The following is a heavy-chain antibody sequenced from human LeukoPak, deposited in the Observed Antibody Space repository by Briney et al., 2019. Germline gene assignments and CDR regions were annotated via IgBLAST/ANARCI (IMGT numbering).Heavy chain of an antibody. CDR1: GFTFSSYW. CDR3: ARRYFDL. V-gene: IGHV3-7*01. Sequence: QSGGSLRLSYAASGFTFSSYWMSWVRQAPGKGLEWVANIKQDGSEMYYVDSVKGRFTVSRDNAKNSLYLQMSSLRADDTALYYCARRYFDLWGRGTLVTVSS. CDR2: IKQDGSEM. J-gene: IGHJ2*01.